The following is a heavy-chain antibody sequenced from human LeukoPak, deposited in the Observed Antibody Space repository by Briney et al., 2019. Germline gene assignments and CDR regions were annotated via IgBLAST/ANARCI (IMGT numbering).Heavy chain of an antibody. CDR1: GYTFTSYA. Sequence: EASVKVSCKASGYTFTSYAMHWVRQAPGQRPEWMGWINAGNGNTKYSQKFQGRVTITRDTSASTAYMELSSLRSEDTAVYYCASGCSSTSCPVDYWGQGTLVTVSS. D-gene: IGHD2-2*01. CDR3: ASGCSSTSCPVDY. CDR2: INAGNGNT. J-gene: IGHJ4*02. V-gene: IGHV1-3*01.